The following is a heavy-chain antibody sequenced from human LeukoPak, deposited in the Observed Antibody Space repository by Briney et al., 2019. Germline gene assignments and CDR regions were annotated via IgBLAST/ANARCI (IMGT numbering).Heavy chain of an antibody. D-gene: IGHD5-24*01. Sequence: PGGSLRPSCAASQFTFSDFYMTWIRQLPGRGLEWVSYMSKTGHRIFYADSVKGRFTISRDNAENSLFLQMDNLRVEDTAVYYCARSREGYFSSGYYYFYMDVWGKGTTVTVSS. CDR1: QFTFSDFY. CDR2: MSKTGHRI. V-gene: IGHV3-11*04. J-gene: IGHJ6*03. CDR3: ARSREGYFSSGYYYFYMDV.